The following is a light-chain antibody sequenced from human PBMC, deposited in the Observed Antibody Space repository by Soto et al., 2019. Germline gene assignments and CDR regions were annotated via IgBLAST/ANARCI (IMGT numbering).Light chain of an antibody. CDR1: QSISSW. Sequence: DIQMTQSPSTLSASVGDIVTITCRASQSISSWLAWYQQKPGKAPKLLISKASSLESGVPSRFSGSGSGTEFTLTISSLQPDDFATYYCQQYNSYSYTFGQGTKLEIK. V-gene: IGKV1-5*03. CDR3: QQYNSYSYT. CDR2: KAS. J-gene: IGKJ2*01.